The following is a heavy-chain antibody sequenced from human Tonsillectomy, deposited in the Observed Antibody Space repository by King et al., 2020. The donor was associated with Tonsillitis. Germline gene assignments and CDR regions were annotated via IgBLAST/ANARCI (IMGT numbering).Heavy chain of an antibody. CDR2: ISWDGGST. CDR1: GFTFDDYT. D-gene: IGHD1-26*01. J-gene: IGHJ4*02. Sequence: QLVQSGGVVVQPGGSLRLSCAASGFTFDDYTMHWVRQAPGKGLEWVALISWDGGSTYYADSVKGRFTISRDNSKNSLYLQMNSLRTEDTALYYCAKDMAWDRVNTKGLDYRGQETQVTVSS. CDR3: AKDMAWDRVNTKGLDY. V-gene: IGHV3-43*01.